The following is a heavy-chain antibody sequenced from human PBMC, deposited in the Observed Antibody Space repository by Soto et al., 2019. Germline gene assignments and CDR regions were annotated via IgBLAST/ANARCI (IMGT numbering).Heavy chain of an antibody. Sequence: SETLSLTCTVSGGSIRSYYWSWIRQPPGKGLEWIGYIYYSGSTNYNPSLKSRVTISVDTSKNQFSLKLSSVTAADTAVYYCAISHKVPGLLMYPYDYWSQGTLVTVSS. V-gene: IGHV4-59*08. CDR3: AISHKVPGLLMYPYDY. CDR1: GGSIRSYY. D-gene: IGHD2-2*01. CDR2: IYYSGST. J-gene: IGHJ4*02.